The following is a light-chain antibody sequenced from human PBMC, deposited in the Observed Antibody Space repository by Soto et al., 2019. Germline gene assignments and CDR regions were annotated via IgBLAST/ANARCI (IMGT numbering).Light chain of an antibody. CDR3: QKYNSAPLT. CDR2: AAS. CDR1: QGTTNY. J-gene: IGKJ4*01. Sequence: DTQMTQSPSSLSASVGDRVSITCRASQGTTNYVAWYQQKPGKVPKLLIYAASTLQSGVPSRFSGSGSGTDFTLTISSLQPEDVATYYCQKYNSAPLTFGGGTKVEIK. V-gene: IGKV1-27*01.